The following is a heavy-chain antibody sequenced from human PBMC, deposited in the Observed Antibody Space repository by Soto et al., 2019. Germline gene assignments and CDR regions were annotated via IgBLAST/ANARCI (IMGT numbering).Heavy chain of an antibody. CDR3: AKSYQVRFLEWLSLVPLDY. CDR2: ISYDGINK. J-gene: IGHJ4*02. Sequence: GGSLSLSCAASGFTFDYFGMHWVRQAPGKGLEWVAVISYDGINKHYADSVKGRFTISRDNSKNTLYLQLNSLRAEDTAVYYCAKSYQVRFLEWLSLVPLDYWGQGTLVTSPQ. CDR1: GFTFDYFG. D-gene: IGHD3-3*01. V-gene: IGHV3-30*18.